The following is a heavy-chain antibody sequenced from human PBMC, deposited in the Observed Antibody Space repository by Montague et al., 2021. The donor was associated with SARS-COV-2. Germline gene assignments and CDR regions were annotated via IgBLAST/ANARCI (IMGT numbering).Heavy chain of an antibody. Sequence: SLSLSLSASGFPFRSYWMHWVRQVPGRGPVWVSRIKPDGTSTHYAASVKGRFIISRDNARNTLSLQMTNMRADDTAIYYCVRPLWFGDSDYYFESWGQGTLVTVSS. V-gene: IGHV3-74*01. CDR3: VRPLWFGDSDYYFES. CDR2: IKPDGTST. D-gene: IGHD3-10*01. CDR1: GFPFRSYW. J-gene: IGHJ4*02.